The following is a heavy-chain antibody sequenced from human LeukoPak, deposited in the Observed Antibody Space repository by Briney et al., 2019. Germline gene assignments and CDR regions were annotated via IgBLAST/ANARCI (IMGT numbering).Heavy chain of an antibody. V-gene: IGHV4-4*07. D-gene: IGHD3-22*01. J-gene: IGHJ3*01. CDR1: GDSIINYY. CDR3: ARGICIGSCYSPGALDV. CDR2: IYTDGTT. Sequence: SETLSLTRAVSGDSIINYYWSWLRHPAGKGLVWIARIYTDGTTNHDLSLKSRVTMSVDTSKNQFSLNLTSVTAADTAVYYCARGICIGSCYSPGALDVWGQGKMVTVSS.